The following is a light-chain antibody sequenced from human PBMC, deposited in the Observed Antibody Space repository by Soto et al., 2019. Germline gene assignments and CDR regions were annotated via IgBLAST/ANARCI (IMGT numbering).Light chain of an antibody. CDR3: SSYTSSGVV. J-gene: IGLJ2*01. V-gene: IGLV2-14*01. CDR1: SSDVGGYNY. Sequence: QSALTQPASVSGSPGQSITISCTGTSSDVGGYNYVSWYQQHPGKAPKLMIYEVSNRPSGVSNRFSGSKSGNTASLTISGLQDEDEADYYCSSYTSSGVVFGGGTKLTVL. CDR2: EVS.